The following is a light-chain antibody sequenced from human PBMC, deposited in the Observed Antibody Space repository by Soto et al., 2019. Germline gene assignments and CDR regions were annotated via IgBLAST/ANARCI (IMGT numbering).Light chain of an antibody. Sequence: DIQVTQSPSTLSASVGDRVTITCGASQSIGTWLAWYQQKPGKAPKLLIFDASTLESGVPSRFSGSRSGTDFTLTISSLQPDDFATYYCQQYSDSSGAFGQGTRVEIK. CDR3: QQYSDSSGA. CDR2: DAS. CDR1: QSIGTW. V-gene: IGKV1-5*01. J-gene: IGKJ1*01.